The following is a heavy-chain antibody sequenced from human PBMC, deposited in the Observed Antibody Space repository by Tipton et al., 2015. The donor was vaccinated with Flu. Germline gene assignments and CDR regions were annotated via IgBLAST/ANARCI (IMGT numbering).Heavy chain of an antibody. CDR2: IYYSGST. CDR1: GGSISSYY. CDR3: ARDRPNYYYYGMDV. J-gene: IGHJ6*02. Sequence: TLSLTCTVSGGSISSYYWSWIRQPPGKGLEWFGYIYYSGSTNYNPSLKSRVTISVDTSKNQFSLKLSSVTAADTAVYYCARDRPNYYYYGMDVWGQGTTVTVSS. V-gene: IGHV4-59*01.